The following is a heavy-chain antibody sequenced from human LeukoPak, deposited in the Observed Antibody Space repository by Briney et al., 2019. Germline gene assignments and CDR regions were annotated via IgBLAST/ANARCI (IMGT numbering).Heavy chain of an antibody. CDR3: ARVARVGAYYFDY. Sequence: GASVKVSCKVSGYTLTEISMHWVRQAPGKGLEWMGGFDPEDGEPIHAQEFQGRVTMTEDTSTDTAFMELSSLRSEDTAVYYCARVARVGAYYFDYWGQGTLVTVSS. J-gene: IGHJ4*02. CDR2: FDPEDGEP. CDR1: GYTLTEIS. V-gene: IGHV1-24*01. D-gene: IGHD1-26*01.